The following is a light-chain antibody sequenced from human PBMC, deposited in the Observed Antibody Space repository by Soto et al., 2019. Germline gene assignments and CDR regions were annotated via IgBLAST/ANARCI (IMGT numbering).Light chain of an antibody. CDR2: EVS. CDR1: SSDVGGHKY. Sequence: QSALTQPPSASGSLGSSVTISCTGTSSDVGGHKYVSWYQHHPGKAPKLILFEVSQRPSGVPHRFSGSKSGNTASLTVSGLQAEDEADYYCSSYVGSNNYVFGTGTKVTVL. CDR3: SSYVGSNNYV. J-gene: IGLJ1*01. V-gene: IGLV2-8*01.